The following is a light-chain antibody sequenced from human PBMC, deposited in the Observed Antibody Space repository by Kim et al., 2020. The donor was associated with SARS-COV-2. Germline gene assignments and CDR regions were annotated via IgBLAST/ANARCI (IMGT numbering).Light chain of an antibody. Sequence: GKTVTISCTRSSGSIANNYVQWYQQRPGSAPTTVIYENNERPSGVPDRFSASIDRSSNSASLTISGLKTEDEADYYCQSYDSGSWVFGGGTQLTVL. CDR1: SGSIANNY. CDR2: ENN. V-gene: IGLV6-57*03. J-gene: IGLJ3*02. CDR3: QSYDSGSWV.